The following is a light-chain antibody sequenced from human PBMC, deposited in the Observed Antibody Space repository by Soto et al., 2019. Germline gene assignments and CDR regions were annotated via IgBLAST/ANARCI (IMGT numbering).Light chain of an antibody. CDR2: AAS. Sequence: EIVLTQSPGILSLSPGERATLSCRASQSISSSYIAWYQQKYDQAPRLLIYAASSRATGIPDRFSGSGSGTDFTLTISRLEPEDSAVYYCQRYASSRLTFGGGTKVDIK. CDR1: QSISSSY. CDR3: QRYASSRLT. J-gene: IGKJ4*01. V-gene: IGKV3-20*01.